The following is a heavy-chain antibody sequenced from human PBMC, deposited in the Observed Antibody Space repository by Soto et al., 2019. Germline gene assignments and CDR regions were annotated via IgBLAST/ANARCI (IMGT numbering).Heavy chain of an antibody. D-gene: IGHD3-10*01. Sequence: EVQLVESGGGLVKPGGSLSLSCAASGFTFSSYSMNWVRQAPGKGLEWVSSISSSSSYIYYADSVKGRFTISRDNAKNSLYLQMNSLRAEDTAVYYCARELRGLVNWADPWGQGTLVTVAA. V-gene: IGHV3-21*01. CDR3: ARELRGLVNWADP. J-gene: IGHJ5*02. CDR2: ISSSSSYI. CDR1: GFTFSSYS.